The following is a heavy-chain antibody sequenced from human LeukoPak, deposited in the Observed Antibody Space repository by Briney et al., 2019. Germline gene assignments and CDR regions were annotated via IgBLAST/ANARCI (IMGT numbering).Heavy chain of an antibody. J-gene: IGHJ4*02. CDR3: ARFSRSYCSSTGCLKYFDY. CDR1: GFTFTSYA. V-gene: IGHV3-23*01. CDR2: ISINVDNT. D-gene: IGHD2-2*01. Sequence: GGSLRLSCAASGFTFTSYAMSWVRQAPGKGLEWVSGISINVDNTYYADSVKGRFTISRDNSKSTLFLQMNSLRAEDTAVYYCARFSRSYCSSTGCLKYFDYWGQGTLVTVSS.